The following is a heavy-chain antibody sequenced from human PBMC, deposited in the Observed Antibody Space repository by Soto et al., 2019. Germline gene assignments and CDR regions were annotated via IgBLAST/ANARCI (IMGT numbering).Heavy chain of an antibody. D-gene: IGHD3-3*01. V-gene: IGHV4-59*01. CDR1: GGSISNFY. CDR3: ARGVGLRFLEWLLFDY. J-gene: IGHJ4*02. CDR2: ISYSGNT. Sequence: WETLSLTCTVSGGSISNFYWSWIRQPPGKGLEWIGYISYSGNTNYNPSLKSRVTISVDTSKNQFSLKLSSVTAADTAVYYCARGVGLRFLEWLLFDYWGQGTLVTVSS.